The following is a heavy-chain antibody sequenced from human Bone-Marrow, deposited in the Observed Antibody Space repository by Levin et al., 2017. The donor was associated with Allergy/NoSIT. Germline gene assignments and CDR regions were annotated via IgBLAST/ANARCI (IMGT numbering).Heavy chain of an antibody. CDR2: ISPSSTYI. D-gene: IGHD6-19*01. Sequence: GGSLRLSCAAFGFPFSAYAMSWVRQAPGKGLEWVSSISPSSTYIYYADSLKGRFTISRDDANDSLHLQMNNLNAEDTAVYYCARDRSGWVNWFDPWGQGTLVTVSS. CDR3: ARDRSGWVNWFDP. V-gene: IGHV3-21*01. CDR1: GFPFSAYA. J-gene: IGHJ5*02.